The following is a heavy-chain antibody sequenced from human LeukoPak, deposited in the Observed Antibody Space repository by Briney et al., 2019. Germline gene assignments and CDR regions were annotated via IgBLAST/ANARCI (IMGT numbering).Heavy chain of an antibody. D-gene: IGHD3-22*01. J-gene: IGHJ3*02. V-gene: IGHV1-18*01. CDR1: GYTFTSYG. Sequence: GASVRVSCKASGYTFTSYGISWVRQAPGQGREWMGWISAYNGNTNYAQKRQGRVTMTTDTSTSTAYMELRSLRSDDTAVYYSARGRVYDSSGYYEDLAFDIWGQGTMVTVSS. CDR3: ARGRVYDSSGYYEDLAFDI. CDR2: ISAYNGNT.